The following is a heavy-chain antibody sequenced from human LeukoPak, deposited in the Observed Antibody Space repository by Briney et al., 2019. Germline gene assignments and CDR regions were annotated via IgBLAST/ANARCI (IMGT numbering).Heavy chain of an antibody. CDR2: LYIGGNT. Sequence: GGSLRLSCAASGLTVNNNYMYWVRQAPGKGLEWVSALYIGGNTYYADSVRGRFTISRDNSKNTLYLQMNSLRAEDTAIYYCMTAAGYNFGQYWGQGTLVTVSS. J-gene: IGHJ4*02. D-gene: IGHD5-18*01. V-gene: IGHV3-53*01. CDR3: MTAAGYNFGQY. CDR1: GLTVNNNY.